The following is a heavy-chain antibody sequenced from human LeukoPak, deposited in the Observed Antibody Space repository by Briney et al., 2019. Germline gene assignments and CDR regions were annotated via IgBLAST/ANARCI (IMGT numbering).Heavy chain of an antibody. D-gene: IGHD6-19*01. CDR2: ISGSGGST. J-gene: IGHJ4*02. V-gene: IGHV3-21*01. CDR1: GFTFSSYS. Sequence: GGSLRLSCAASGFTFSSYSINWVRQAPGKGLEWVSAISGSGGSTYYADSVKGRFTISRDNAKNSLYLQMNSLRAEDTAVYYCARGGAVAGNNYFDYWGQGTLVTVSS. CDR3: ARGGAVAGNNYFDY.